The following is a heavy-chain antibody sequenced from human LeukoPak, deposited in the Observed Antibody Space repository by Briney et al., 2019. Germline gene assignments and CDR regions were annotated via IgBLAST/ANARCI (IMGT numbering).Heavy chain of an antibody. V-gene: IGHV3-30*18. J-gene: IGHJ4*02. Sequence: GGSLRLSCAASGFTFSSYGMHWVRQAPGKGLEWVAVISYDGGNKYCADSVKGRFTISRDNSKNTLHLQMNSLRAEDTAVYYCAKGGKAYYYDSNGYLDYWGQGTLVTVSS. D-gene: IGHD3-22*01. CDR3: AKGGKAYYYDSNGYLDY. CDR2: ISYDGGNK. CDR1: GFTFSSYG.